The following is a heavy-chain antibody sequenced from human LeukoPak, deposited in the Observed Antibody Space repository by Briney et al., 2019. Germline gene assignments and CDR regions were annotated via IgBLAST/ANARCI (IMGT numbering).Heavy chain of an antibody. D-gene: IGHD2-15*01. Sequence: GGSLRLSCAASGFSVSAYWMSWVRQAPGKGLEWVANINEAGSEKPYVDSVKGRFTISRDHAKTLLYLQMNSLRAEDTAVYYCARFGYVAAVDLWGQGTLVTVSS. CDR2: INEAGSEK. CDR1: GFSVSAYW. V-gene: IGHV3-7*01. J-gene: IGHJ4*02. CDR3: ARFGYVAAVDL.